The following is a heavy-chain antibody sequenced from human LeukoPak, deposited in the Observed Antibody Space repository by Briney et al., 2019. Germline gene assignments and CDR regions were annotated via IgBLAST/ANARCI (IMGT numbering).Heavy chain of an antibody. J-gene: IGHJ4*02. CDR2: ISYDGSNK. CDR3: ARGYYDINAYYTYYFDY. V-gene: IGHV3-30*04. D-gene: IGHD3-22*01. CDR1: GFTLSIYT. Sequence: GGSLRLSCAATGFTLSIYTMHWVRQAPGKGLEWVAGISYDGSNKYHADSVKGRFTISRDNSKDTLYLQMNSLRAEDTAVYYCARGYYDINAYYTYYFDYWGQGTLVTVSS.